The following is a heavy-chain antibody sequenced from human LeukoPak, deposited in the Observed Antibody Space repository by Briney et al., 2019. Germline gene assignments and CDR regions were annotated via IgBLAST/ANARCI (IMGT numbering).Heavy chain of an antibody. CDR1: GYSFTSYW. CDR2: IYPGDSDT. J-gene: IGHJ5*02. D-gene: IGHD2-21*02. V-gene: IGHV5-51*01. CDR3: ARRIRAAIRPLEDWFDP. Sequence: GESLKISCKGSGYSFTSYWIGWVRQMPGKGLEWMGIIYPGDSDTRYSPSFQGQVTISADKSISTAYLQWSSLKASDTAMYYCARRIRAAIRPLEDWFDPWGQGTLVTVSS.